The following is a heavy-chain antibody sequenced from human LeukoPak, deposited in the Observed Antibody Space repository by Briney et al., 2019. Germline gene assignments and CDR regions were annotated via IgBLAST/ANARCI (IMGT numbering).Heavy chain of an antibody. V-gene: IGHV1-2*04. CDR3: ARGTDS. Sequence: ASVTVSCKASGYTFTGYYMHWVRQAPGQGLEWMGWINPNSGGTNYAQKFQGWVTMTRNTSITTAYMELSSLRSEDTAVYYCARGTDSWGQGTLVTVSS. CDR1: GYTFTGYY. J-gene: IGHJ4*02. CDR2: INPNSGGT.